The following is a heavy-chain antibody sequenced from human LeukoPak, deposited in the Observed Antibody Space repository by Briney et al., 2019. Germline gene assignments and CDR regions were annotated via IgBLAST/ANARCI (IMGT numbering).Heavy chain of an antibody. CDR1: GGSISSYY. CDR3: ARVRDSSGYYLVDY. D-gene: IGHD3-22*01. V-gene: IGHV4-4*07. Sequence: SETLSLTCTVSGGSISSYYWSWIRQPAGKGLEWIGRIYTSGSTNYNPSLKGRVTMSVDTSKNQFSLKLSSVTAADTAVYYCARVRDSSGYYLVDYWGQGTLVTVSS. CDR2: IYTSGST. J-gene: IGHJ4*02.